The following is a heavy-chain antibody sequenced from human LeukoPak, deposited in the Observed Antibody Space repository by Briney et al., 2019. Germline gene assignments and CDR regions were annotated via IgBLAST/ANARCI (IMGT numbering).Heavy chain of an antibody. V-gene: IGHV4-34*01. CDR2: INHSGST. CDR1: GGSFSGYY. D-gene: IGHD3-10*01. Sequence: SETLSLTCAVYGGSFSGYYWSWIRQPPGKGLEWIGEINHSGSTNYNPSLKSRVTISVDTSKNQFSLKLSSVTAADTAVYYCARGVITMVRGVIKPKEYYFDYWGQGTLVTVSS. CDR3: ARGVITMVRGVIKPKEYYFDY. J-gene: IGHJ4*02.